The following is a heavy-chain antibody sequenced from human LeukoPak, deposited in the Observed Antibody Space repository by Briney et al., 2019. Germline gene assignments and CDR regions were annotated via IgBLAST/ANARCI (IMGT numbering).Heavy chain of an antibody. Sequence: GGSLRLSCAVSGFTFSDYAMNWVRQAPGKGLEWVSGISGSGGNTHYADSVKGRFTISRDNSKNTLYLELNSLRAEDTAVYYCTRVIVATKDYWGQGTLVTVSS. V-gene: IGHV3-23*01. CDR2: ISGSGGNT. D-gene: IGHD5-12*01. J-gene: IGHJ4*02. CDR1: GFTFSDYA. CDR3: TRVIVATKDY.